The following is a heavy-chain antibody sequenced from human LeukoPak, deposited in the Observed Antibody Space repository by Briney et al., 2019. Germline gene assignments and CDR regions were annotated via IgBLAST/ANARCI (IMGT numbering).Heavy chain of an antibody. D-gene: IGHD2-2*01. J-gene: IGHJ3*02. Sequence: GGSLRLSCAASGFIFSSYAMSWVRQAPGKGLERVSAISGSGGSTYYADSVKGRFTISRDNSKNTLYLQMNSLRAEDTAVYYCAKGGLGYCSSTSCYRLAAFDIWGQGTMVTVSS. V-gene: IGHV3-23*01. CDR3: AKGGLGYCSSTSCYRLAAFDI. CDR1: GFIFSSYA. CDR2: ISGSGGST.